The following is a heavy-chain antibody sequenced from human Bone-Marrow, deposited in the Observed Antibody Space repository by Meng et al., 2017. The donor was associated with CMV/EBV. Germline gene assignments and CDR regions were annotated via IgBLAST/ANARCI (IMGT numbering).Heavy chain of an antibody. CDR2: ISSSGSTI. Sequence: GESLKISCAASGFTFSDYYMSWIRQAPGKGLEWVSYISSSGSTIYYADSVKGRFTISRDNSKNTLYLQMNSLRAEDTAVYYCARGLLAYCGGDCYWGFDYWGQGTLVTVSS. CDR1: GFTFSDYY. CDR3: ARGLLAYCGGDCYWGFDY. D-gene: IGHD2-21*01. V-gene: IGHV3-11*01. J-gene: IGHJ4*02.